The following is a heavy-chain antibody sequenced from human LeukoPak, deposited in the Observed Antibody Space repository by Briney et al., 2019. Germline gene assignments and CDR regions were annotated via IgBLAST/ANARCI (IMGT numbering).Heavy chain of an antibody. CDR3: AKKVVVGATSPYSDFQD. J-gene: IGHJ1*01. D-gene: IGHD1-26*01. CDR1: GFTFSSYA. CDR2: ISGSGVTT. Sequence: GGSMRLSCAASGFTFSSYAMSWVRQAPGKGLEWVSAISGSGVTTHYAGSVKGRFSISRDNSKNTLYLQMNSLRAEDTALYYCAKKVVVGATSPYSDFQDWGQGTLVTVSS. V-gene: IGHV3-23*01.